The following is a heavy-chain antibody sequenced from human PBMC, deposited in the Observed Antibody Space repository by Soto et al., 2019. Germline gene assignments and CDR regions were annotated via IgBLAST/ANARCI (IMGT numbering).Heavy chain of an antibody. D-gene: IGHD4-17*01. V-gene: IGHV3-9*01. Sequence: EVQLVESGGDFVQPGRSLRLSCAASGFRFSDYAVHWVRQAPGKGLEWVSGITWNSGNRGYADSVRGRFTISRDNAKNSLYLQMNSLRPEDTALYYCAIFRTVTTPFDYWGQGTLVTVSS. J-gene: IGHJ4*02. CDR2: ITWNSGNR. CDR3: AIFRTVTTPFDY. CDR1: GFRFSDYA.